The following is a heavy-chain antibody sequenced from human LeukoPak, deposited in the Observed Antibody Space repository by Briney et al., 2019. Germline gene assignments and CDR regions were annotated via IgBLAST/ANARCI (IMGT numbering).Heavy chain of an antibody. D-gene: IGHD6-19*01. CDR3: ARRAVDNSYYYYMAV. Sequence: ASVKVSCKASGYTFTSYDINWVRQVTGQGLEGMGWMNPKRGNTGYAQKFQGRVTITRNTSISTAYMEVSSLRYEDTAVYYCARRAVDNSYYYYMAVWGKGTTVTVSS. CDR1: GYTFTSYD. V-gene: IGHV1-8*03. J-gene: IGHJ6*03. CDR2: MNPKRGNT.